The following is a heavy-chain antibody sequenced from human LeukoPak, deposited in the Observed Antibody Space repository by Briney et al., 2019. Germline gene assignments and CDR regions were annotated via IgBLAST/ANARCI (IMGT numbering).Heavy chain of an antibody. J-gene: IGHJ6*03. D-gene: IGHD4/OR15-4a*01. CDR1: GGSISSYQ. CDR3: ARDAPRSANTYYYYMDV. CDR2: IYYSGST. V-gene: IGHV4-59*01. Sequence: SETLSLTCTVSGGSISSYQWSWIRQPPGKGLEWIGYIYYSGSTNYNPSLKSRVTISVDTSNNQFSLKLSSVTAADTAAYYCARDAPRSANTYYYYMDVWGKGTTVTVSS.